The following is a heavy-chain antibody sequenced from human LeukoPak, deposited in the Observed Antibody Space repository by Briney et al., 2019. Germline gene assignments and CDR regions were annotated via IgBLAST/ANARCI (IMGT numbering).Heavy chain of an antibody. CDR1: GGTFSSYA. Sequence: SVKVSCKASGGTFSSYAISWVRQVPGQGLEWMGGIIPIFGTANYAQKFQGRVTITADESTSTAYMELSSLRSEDTAVYYCARPRSDHYDFWSGNYYYGMDVWGQGTTVTVSS. V-gene: IGHV1-69*13. CDR3: ARPRSDHYDFWSGNYYYGMDV. D-gene: IGHD3-3*01. CDR2: IIPIFGTA. J-gene: IGHJ6*02.